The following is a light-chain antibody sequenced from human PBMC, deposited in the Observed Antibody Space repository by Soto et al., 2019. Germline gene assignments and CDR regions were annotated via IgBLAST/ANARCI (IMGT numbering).Light chain of an antibody. CDR1: STDIGGYTY. CDR3: SSYSGTTTRVV. Sequence: QSALTQPASVSGSPGQSITISCTGTSTDIGGYTYVSWYQQHPGKVPKLMIYEVDNRPSGVSNRFSGSKSSSTASLTISGLQAEDEADYFCSSYSGTTTRVVFGGGTKLTVL. V-gene: IGLV2-14*01. CDR2: EVD. J-gene: IGLJ2*01.